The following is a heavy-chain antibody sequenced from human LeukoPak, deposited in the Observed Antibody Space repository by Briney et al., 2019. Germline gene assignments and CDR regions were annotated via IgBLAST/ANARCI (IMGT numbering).Heavy chain of an antibody. CDR1: GGSFSGYY. V-gene: IGHV4-34*01. D-gene: IGHD5-12*01. J-gene: IGHJ4*02. CDR3: ALSGYDSSVLIDY. Sequence: SETLSLTCAVYGGSFSGYYWSWIRQPPRKGLEWIGEINHSGSTNYNPSLKSRVTISVDTSKNQFSLKLSSVTAADTAVYYCALSGYDSSVLIDYWGQGTLVTVSS. CDR2: INHSGST.